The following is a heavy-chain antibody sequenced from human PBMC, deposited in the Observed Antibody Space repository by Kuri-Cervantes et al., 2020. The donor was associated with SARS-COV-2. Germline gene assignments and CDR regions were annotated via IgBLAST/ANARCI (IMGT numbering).Heavy chain of an antibody. CDR2: TRNKANSYTT. CDR1: GFTFSDHY. Sequence: GGSLRLSCAASGFTFSDHYMDWVRQAPGKGLEWVGRTRNKANSYTTEYAASVKGRFTISRDNSKNTLYLQMNSLRAEDTAVYYCAREMSGSDYMDVWGKGTTVTVSS. J-gene: IGHJ6*03. D-gene: IGHD3-10*01. CDR3: AREMSGSDYMDV. V-gene: IGHV3-72*01.